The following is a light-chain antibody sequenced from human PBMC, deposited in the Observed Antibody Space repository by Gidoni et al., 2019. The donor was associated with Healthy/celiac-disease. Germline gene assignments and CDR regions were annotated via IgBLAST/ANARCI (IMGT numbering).Light chain of an antibody. Sequence: EIVLTQSPATLSLSPGERATLSCRASQSVSSYLAWYQQKPGQAPRLLIYDASNRATGIPARFSGSGSGTDFTLTISSLEPEDFAVYYCQQRSNWPPMYTCXXXTKLEIK. CDR3: QQRSNWPPMYT. CDR2: DAS. CDR1: QSVSSY. V-gene: IGKV3-11*01. J-gene: IGKJ2*01.